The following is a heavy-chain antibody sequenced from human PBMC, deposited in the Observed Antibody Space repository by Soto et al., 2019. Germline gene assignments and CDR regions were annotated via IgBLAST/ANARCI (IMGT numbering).Heavy chain of an antibody. CDR1: GGSISSYY. J-gene: IGHJ4*02. CDR3: ARVSWGTGYD. V-gene: IGHV4-59*01. D-gene: IGHD2-2*01. CDR2: IYYSGST. Sequence: SETLSLTCTVSGGSISSYYWSWIRQPPGKGLEWIGYIYYSGSTNYNPSLESRVTISVDTSKNQFSLKLSSVAAADTAVYYCARVSWGTGYDWGQGTLVTVSS.